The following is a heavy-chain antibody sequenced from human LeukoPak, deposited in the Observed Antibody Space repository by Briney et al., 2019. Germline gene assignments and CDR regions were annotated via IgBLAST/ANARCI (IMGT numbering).Heavy chain of an antibody. CDR1: GYTFTSYY. Sequence: ASVKVSCKASGYTFTSYYMHWVRQAPGQGLEWMGIINPSGGSTSYAQKFQGRVTMTRDTSTSTVYMELSSLRSEDTAVYYCARDAGGYSYVTTLGYWGQGTLVTVSS. CDR3: ARDAGGYSYVTTLGY. J-gene: IGHJ4*02. CDR2: INPSGGST. D-gene: IGHD5-18*01. V-gene: IGHV1-46*01.